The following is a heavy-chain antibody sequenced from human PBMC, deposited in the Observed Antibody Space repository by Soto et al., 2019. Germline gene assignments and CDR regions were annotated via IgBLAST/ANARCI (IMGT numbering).Heavy chain of an antibody. V-gene: IGHV4-31*03. Sequence: SETLSLTCTVSGDSIGGVGYWSWIRQFPGRGLEWIGCISSSGSTYYNPALNNRISLSLDTSHNQFSLKLLSVTAADTAIYYCARSGVTGIVIPSHWFDPWGQGPLVTVSS. J-gene: IGHJ5*02. D-gene: IGHD2-21*02. CDR1: GDSIGGVGY. CDR2: ISSSGST. CDR3: ARSGVTGIVIPSHWFDP.